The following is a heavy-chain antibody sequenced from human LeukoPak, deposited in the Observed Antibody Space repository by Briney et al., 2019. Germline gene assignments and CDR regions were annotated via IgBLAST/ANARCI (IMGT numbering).Heavy chain of an antibody. Sequence: PGGSLRLSCAASGFTFSDYYMSWIRQAAGKELEWVSYINSGGSSISFADSVKGRFTISRDNAKNSLYLQMNSLRAEDTAVYYCARGRNRGTYSDYWGQGTLVTVSS. D-gene: IGHD3-16*01. CDR3: ARGRNRGTYSDY. CDR1: GFTFSDYY. V-gene: IGHV3-11*01. CDR2: INSGGSSI. J-gene: IGHJ4*02.